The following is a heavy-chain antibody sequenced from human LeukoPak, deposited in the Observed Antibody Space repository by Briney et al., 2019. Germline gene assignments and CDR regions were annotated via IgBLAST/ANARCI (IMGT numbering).Heavy chain of an antibody. CDR2: ISAYNGNI. J-gene: IGHJ4*02. CDR3: ARDLGAAGTLSFFDY. V-gene: IGHV1-18*04. D-gene: IGHD6-13*01. Sequence: ASVKVSCKASGYTFTSYGINWGRQAPGQGLEWMGWISAYNGNINYAQKFQGRVTMTTDTSTSTAYMELRSLRSDDTAVYYCARDLGAAGTLSFFDYWGRGTRVTVSS. CDR1: GYTFTSYG.